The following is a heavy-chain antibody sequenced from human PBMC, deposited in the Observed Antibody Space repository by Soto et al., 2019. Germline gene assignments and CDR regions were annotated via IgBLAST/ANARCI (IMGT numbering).Heavy chain of an antibody. V-gene: IGHV3-48*02. Sequence: LRLSCAASGFTFSVHSMNWVRRAPGKGLEWVSYISSTSSARYYADSVRGRFTISRDNVKYSLYLQMNSLTDEDTAVYYCARDSDIYYGMDVWGQGTTVTVS. CDR1: GFTFSVHS. D-gene: IGHD3-9*01. CDR2: ISSTSSAR. J-gene: IGHJ6*02. CDR3: ARDSDIYYGMDV.